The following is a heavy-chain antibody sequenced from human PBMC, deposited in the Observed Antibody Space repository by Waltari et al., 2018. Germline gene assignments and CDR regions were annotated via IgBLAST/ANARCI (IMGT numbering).Heavy chain of an antibody. CDR1: GFTFTSYA. CDR2: SSGAGMTT. V-gene: IGHV3-23*04. Sequence: VQLVDSGGDMVQPGGSLRLSCAASGFTFTSYAMHWVRQAPGKGWEWVSCSSGAGMTTYYADYVRGWFTISRDNAKNTVYLQMDSLRVEDTAVYYGAKDVALLVVPAAHDWFDPWGQGTLVTVSS. J-gene: IGHJ5*02. D-gene: IGHD2-2*01. CDR3: AKDVALLVVPAAHDWFDP.